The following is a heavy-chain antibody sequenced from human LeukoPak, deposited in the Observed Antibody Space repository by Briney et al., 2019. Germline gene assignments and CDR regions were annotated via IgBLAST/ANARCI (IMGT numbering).Heavy chain of an antibody. Sequence: GGSLRLSCAASGFTFSSYEMNWVRQAPGKGLEWVSSSGSTIYYADSVKGRFTISRDNAKNSLSLQMDSLRAEDTAVYYCANLQGGSWGQGTLVTVSS. V-gene: IGHV3-48*03. J-gene: IGHJ1*01. CDR3: ANLQGGS. CDR1: GFTFSSYE. CDR2: SSGSTI.